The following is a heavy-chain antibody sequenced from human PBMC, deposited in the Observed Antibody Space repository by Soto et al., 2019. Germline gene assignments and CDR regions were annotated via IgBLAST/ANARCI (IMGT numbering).Heavy chain of an antibody. V-gene: IGHV4-59*12. CDR3: ARVTCGGYCRGFFDY. CDR1: GGSFSPNY. D-gene: IGHD2-21*02. Sequence: SETLSLTCTVSGGSFSPNYWSWIRQPPGKGLEWIGYIYYRGSTNYNPSLKSRLTISVDTSQNQFSLKLSSVTAADTAVYYCARVTCGGYCRGFFDYWGKGTLVTVSS. CDR2: IYYRGST. J-gene: IGHJ4*02.